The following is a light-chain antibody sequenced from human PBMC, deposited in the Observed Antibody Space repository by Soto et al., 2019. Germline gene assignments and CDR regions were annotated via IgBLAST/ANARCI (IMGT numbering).Light chain of an antibody. Sequence: VLTQSPATLSLSPGERATLSCRASQSVSIYLAWYQQKPGQAPRLLIYDASNRATGIPARFSGSGSGTDFTLTINSLEPEDFAVYYCQQRQHWPPITFGQGTRLESK. CDR2: DAS. CDR3: QQRQHWPPIT. CDR1: QSVSIY. J-gene: IGKJ5*01. V-gene: IGKV3-11*01.